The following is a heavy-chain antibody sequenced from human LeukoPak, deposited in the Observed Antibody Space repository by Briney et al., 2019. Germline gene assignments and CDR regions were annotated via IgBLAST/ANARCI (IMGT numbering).Heavy chain of an antibody. CDR2: IHYSGRT. CDR1: GGSISSYY. CDR3: AREWTPYFDY. Sequence: SETLSLTCTVSGGSISSYYWSWIRQPPGKGLEWIGYIHYSGRTNYNPSLTSRVTISLDMSKNQFSLRLGSVTAADTAVYYCAREWTPYFDYWGQGTLVTVSS. D-gene: IGHD3/OR15-3a*01. J-gene: IGHJ4*02. V-gene: IGHV4-59*01.